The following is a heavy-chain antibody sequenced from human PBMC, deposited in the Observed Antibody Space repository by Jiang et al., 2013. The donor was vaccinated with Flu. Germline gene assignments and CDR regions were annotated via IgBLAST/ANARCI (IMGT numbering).Heavy chain of an antibody. CDR1: SGSITSTNYL. V-gene: IGHV4-39*01. CDR3: AGQAGDRDYPDS. CDR2: ISYAGTT. D-gene: IGHD7-27*01. Sequence: SLTCTVSSGSITSTNYLWGWIRQPPGKGLEWIATISYAGTTYYNPSLRSRLTISVDTSKNQFSLTVNFVTAADTAVYSCAGQAGDRDYPDSWGQGTLVTVSS. J-gene: IGHJ4*02.